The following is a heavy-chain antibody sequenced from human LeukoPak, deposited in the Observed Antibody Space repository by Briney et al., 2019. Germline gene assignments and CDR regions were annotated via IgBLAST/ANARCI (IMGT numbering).Heavy chain of an antibody. V-gene: IGHV3-7*03. CDR1: GFSLSGFW. CDR3: ARTNLFDY. Sequence: GGSLRLSCVVSGFSLSGFWMSWVRQAPGKGLECVATIKYDGSGKYYVDSVKGRFTISRDNTKNSLFLQMNSLRAEDTATYYCARTNLFDYWGQGTLVTVSS. J-gene: IGHJ4*02. CDR2: IKYDGSGK.